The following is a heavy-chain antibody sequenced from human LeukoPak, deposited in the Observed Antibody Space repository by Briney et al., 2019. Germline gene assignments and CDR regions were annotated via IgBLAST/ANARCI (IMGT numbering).Heavy chain of an antibody. CDR3: ASIGTTVTTFDY. CDR1: GGSINSGDYY. V-gene: IGHV4-39*07. D-gene: IGHD4-17*01. Sequence: PSETLSLTCTVSGGSINSGDYYWVWIRQPPGKGLEWIGSIYYSGSTSYNPSLKSRDTMTVDTSKSQFSLKLSSVTAADTAVYFCASIGTTVTTFDYWGQGTLVTVSS. J-gene: IGHJ4*02. CDR2: IYYSGST.